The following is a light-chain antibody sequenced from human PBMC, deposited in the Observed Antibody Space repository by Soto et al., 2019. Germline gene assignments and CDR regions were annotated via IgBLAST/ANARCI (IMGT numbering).Light chain of an antibody. CDR1: QSVSSSY. J-gene: IGKJ5*01. V-gene: IGKV3-20*01. CDR2: GAS. Sequence: EIVMTQSPVTLSVSPGERATLSCRASQSVSSSYLAWYQQKPGQAPRLLIYGASSRATGIPDRFSGGGSGTDFSLTISRLDPEDFAVYYCQQYSSSPITFGQGTRLEI. CDR3: QQYSSSPIT.